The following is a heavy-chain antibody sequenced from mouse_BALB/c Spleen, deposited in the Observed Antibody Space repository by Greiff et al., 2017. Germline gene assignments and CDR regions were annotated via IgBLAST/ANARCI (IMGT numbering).Heavy chain of an antibody. CDR3: ARNYYGSSYKFAY. J-gene: IGHJ3*01. V-gene: IGHV2-6-7*01. Sequence: VHLVESGPGLVAPSQSLSITCTVSGFSLTGYGVNWVRQPPGKGLEWLGMIWGDGSTDYNSALKSRLSISKDNSKSQVFLKMNSLQTDDTARYYCARNYYGSSYKFAYWGQGTLVTVSA. CDR1: GFSLTGYG. D-gene: IGHD1-1*01. CDR2: IWGDGST.